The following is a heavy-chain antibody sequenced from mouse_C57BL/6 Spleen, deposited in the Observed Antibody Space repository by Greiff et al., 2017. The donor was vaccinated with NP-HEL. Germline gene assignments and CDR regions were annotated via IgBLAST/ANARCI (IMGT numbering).Heavy chain of an antibody. CDR3: ARTPYGWNAMDY. CDR1: GFNIKNTY. CDR2: IDPANGNT. Sequence: VQLQQSVAELVRPGASVKLSCTASGFNIKNTYMHWVKQRPEQGLEWIGRIDPANGNTKYAPTFQGKATLTADTSSHTAYLKLSSQASEDTAIYYCARTPYGWNAMDYGGQGTSVTVSS. V-gene: IGHV14-3*01. J-gene: IGHJ4*01. D-gene: IGHD1-1*02.